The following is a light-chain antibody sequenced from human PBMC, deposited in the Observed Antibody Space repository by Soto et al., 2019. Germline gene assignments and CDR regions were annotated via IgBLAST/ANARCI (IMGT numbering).Light chain of an antibody. CDR2: WAS. J-gene: IGKJ4*01. CDR3: QQYYSIPPT. CDR1: QSLLYSSNNKNY. Sequence: DIVMTQSPDSLAVSLGERATINCKSSQSLLYSSNNKNYLTWYQHKPGQPPKLLIYWASTRKSGVPDRFSGSGSGTDFTLTISSLQAEDVAVYYGQQYYSIPPTFGGGTKVEIK. V-gene: IGKV4-1*01.